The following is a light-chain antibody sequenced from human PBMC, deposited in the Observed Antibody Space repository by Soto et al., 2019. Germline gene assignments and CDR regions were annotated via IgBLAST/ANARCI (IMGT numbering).Light chain of an antibody. CDR1: SSDVGGHNY. J-gene: IGLJ1*01. V-gene: IGLV2-11*01. CDR3: CSYAGSYNYV. CDR2: SIS. Sequence: QSALTQPRSVSGSPGQSVTFSCTGTSSDVGGHNYVSWYQQHPGKAPKLMISSISKRPSGVPDRFSGSKSGNTASLTISGLQAEDEADYYCCSYAGSYNYVFGTGTKVTVL.